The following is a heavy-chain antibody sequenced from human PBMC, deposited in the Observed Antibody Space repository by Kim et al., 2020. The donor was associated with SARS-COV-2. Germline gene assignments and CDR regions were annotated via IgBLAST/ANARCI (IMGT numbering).Heavy chain of an antibody. Sequence: GGSLRLSCAASGFTFSDYYIDWVRQAPGKGLEWVGRMKNKANGYDTEYAASVKGRFSVSRDDSKSFVYLQMNSLRVEDTGLYSRARSRPGTYFLLDWGLGSPVTVSS. CDR2: MKNKANGYDT. CDR3: ARSRPGTYFLLD. CDR1: GFTFSDYY. V-gene: IGHV3-72*01. J-gene: IGHJ4*02. D-gene: IGHD3-10*01.